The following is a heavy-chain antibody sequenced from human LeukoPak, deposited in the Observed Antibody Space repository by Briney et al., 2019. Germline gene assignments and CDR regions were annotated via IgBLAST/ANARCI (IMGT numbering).Heavy chain of an antibody. Sequence: ASVKVSCKASGYTFTSYYMHRVRQAPGQGLEWMGIINPSGGSTSYAQKFQGRVTMTRDTSTSTAYMELSSLRSEDTAVYYCARVKPNYYDSSAYGTFDIWGQGTMVTVSS. V-gene: IGHV1-46*01. CDR3: ARVKPNYYDSSAYGTFDI. D-gene: IGHD3-22*01. J-gene: IGHJ3*02. CDR2: INPSGGST. CDR1: GYTFTSYY.